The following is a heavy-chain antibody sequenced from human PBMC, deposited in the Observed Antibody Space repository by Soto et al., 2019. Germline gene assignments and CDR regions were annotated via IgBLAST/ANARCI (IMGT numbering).Heavy chain of an antibody. J-gene: IGHJ5*02. V-gene: IGHV4-34*01. CDR2: INHSGST. CDR3: ARVLDSSSWYAWFDP. CDR1: GGSFSGYY. Sequence: QVQLQQWGAGLLKPSETLSLTCAVYGGSFSGYYWSWIRQPPGKGLEWIGEINHSGSTNYNPSLKSRVTISVDTSKNQCSLKPSSVTAADTAVYYCARVLDSSSWYAWFDPWGQGTLVTVSS. D-gene: IGHD6-13*01.